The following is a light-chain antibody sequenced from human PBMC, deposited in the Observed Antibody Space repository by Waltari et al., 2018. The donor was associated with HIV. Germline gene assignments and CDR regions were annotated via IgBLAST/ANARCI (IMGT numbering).Light chain of an antibody. Sequence: DIVLTQSPRVLSASVGDRITLTCRASQGIRNYFAWYQRKQGRAPKLLIYGASTLADGVPSRFGGSGSGTEFTLTITRLQPEDFATYYCQQQTSYPLTFGPGTRVDVK. J-gene: IGKJ3*01. V-gene: IGKV1-9*01. CDR1: QGIRNY. CDR3: QQQTSYPLT. CDR2: GAS.